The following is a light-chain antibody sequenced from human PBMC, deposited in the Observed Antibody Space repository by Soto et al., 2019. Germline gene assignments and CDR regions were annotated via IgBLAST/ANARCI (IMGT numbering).Light chain of an antibody. V-gene: IGKV1-5*03. Sequence: DIPMTQSPSTLSASVGDRVTITCRASQSISSWLAWYQQKPGKAPKLLIYKASSLESGVTSRFRGSGSGTEFTLTISSLQPDDFATYYCQQYNSYSRTFGQGTKVEIK. CDR3: QQYNSYSRT. CDR1: QSISSW. CDR2: KAS. J-gene: IGKJ1*01.